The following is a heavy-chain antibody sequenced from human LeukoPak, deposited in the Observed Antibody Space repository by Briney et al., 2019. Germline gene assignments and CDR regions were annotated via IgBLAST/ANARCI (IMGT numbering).Heavy chain of an antibody. CDR1: GDSVTTYY. CDR3: ARDGSNWSNDYYHGVDA. V-gene: IGHV4-59*02. J-gene: IGHJ6*02. Sequence: SSETLSLTCTVSGDSVTTYYWSWIRQPPGKGLEWLGYIYYSGSATYNPSLKSRVTISVDTSKNQFSLKLSSVTAADTAMYYCARDGSNWSNDYYHGVDAWGQGTTVTVSS. D-gene: IGHD4-11*01. CDR2: IYYSGSA.